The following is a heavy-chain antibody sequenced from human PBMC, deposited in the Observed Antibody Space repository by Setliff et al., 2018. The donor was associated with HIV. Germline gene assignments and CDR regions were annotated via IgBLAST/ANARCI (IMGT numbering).Heavy chain of an antibody. CDR1: GGSFSGYY. J-gene: IGHJ4*02. Sequence: SETLSLTCAVYGGSFSGYYWSWIRQPPGKGLEWIGEINHSGSSNYNPSLKSRVTISVDTSKNQFSLKLSSVTAADTAVYYCARGRITMVRGVIMGLDYWGQGTLVTVAS. CDR2: INHSGSS. D-gene: IGHD3-10*01. CDR3: ARGRITMVRGVIMGLDY. V-gene: IGHV4-34*01.